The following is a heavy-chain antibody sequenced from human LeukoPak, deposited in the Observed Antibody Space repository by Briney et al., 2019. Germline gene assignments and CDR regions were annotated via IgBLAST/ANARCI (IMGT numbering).Heavy chain of an antibody. J-gene: IGHJ6*03. Sequence: ASVKVSCKASGYTFTGYYIHWVRQAPGQGLECVGWINPNSGGTNYAQKFQGRVTMTRDTSISTAYMELSRLRSDDTAVYYCSRRATPSVLVGSSTSCCPRNYYYYYMDVWGKGTTVTVSS. CDR1: GYTFTGYY. CDR2: INPNSGGT. V-gene: IGHV1-2*02. D-gene: IGHD2-2*01. CDR3: SRRATPSVLVGSSTSCCPRNYYYYYMDV.